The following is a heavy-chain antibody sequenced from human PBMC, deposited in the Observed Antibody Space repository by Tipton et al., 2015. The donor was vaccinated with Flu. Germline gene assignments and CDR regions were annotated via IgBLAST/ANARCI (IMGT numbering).Heavy chain of an antibody. D-gene: IGHD6-19*01. CDR3: ARDLGGGSGCYRYFDI. Sequence: TLSLTCSVSGGSISSGTYYWSWIRQPAGKGLEWIGRISTSGSTNYNPSLQSRVTISVDWSKNQFSLNLTSVTAADTAVYYCARDLGGGSGCYRYFDIWGQGTLVTVSS. J-gene: IGHJ4*02. CDR1: GGSISSGTYY. V-gene: IGHV4-61*02. CDR2: ISTSGST.